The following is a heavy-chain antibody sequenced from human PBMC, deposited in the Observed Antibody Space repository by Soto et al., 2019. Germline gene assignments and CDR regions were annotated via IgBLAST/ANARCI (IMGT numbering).Heavy chain of an antibody. CDR1: GGTFSSYT. J-gene: IGHJ4*02. CDR3: ATSAGYYYGSGSYYNGFDY. D-gene: IGHD3-10*01. CDR2: IIPILGIA. Sequence: QVQLVQSGAEVKKPGSSVNVSCKASGGTFSSYTISWVRQAPGQGLEWMGRIIPILGIANYAQKFQGRVTITADKSTSTAYMELSSLRSEDTAVYYCATSAGYYYGSGSYYNGFDYWGQGTLVTVSS. V-gene: IGHV1-69*02.